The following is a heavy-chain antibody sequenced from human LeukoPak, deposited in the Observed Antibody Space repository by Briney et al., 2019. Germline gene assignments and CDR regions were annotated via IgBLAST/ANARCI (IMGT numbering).Heavy chain of an antibody. Sequence: ASVRVSCKASGYTFTSYGISWVRQAPGQGLEWMGWISAYNGNTNYAQKLQGRVTMTTDTSTSTAYMELRSLRSDDTAVYYCARGESSGWTALFGYGGQGPLVTVSS. CDR1: GYTFTSYG. CDR2: ISAYNGNT. V-gene: IGHV1-18*04. J-gene: IGHJ4*02. CDR3: ARGESSGWTALFGY. D-gene: IGHD6-19*01.